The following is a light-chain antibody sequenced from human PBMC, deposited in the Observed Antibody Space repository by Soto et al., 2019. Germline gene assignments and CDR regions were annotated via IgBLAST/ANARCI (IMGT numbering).Light chain of an antibody. Sequence: EIVLTQSPATLSLSPGERATLSCRASESVRHYVAWYQQKPGQAPRLLISGASTGATGIPARFSGSGSGTEFTLTISSLQSEDCAIYYCQQYHTWPITFGGGTKVEIK. CDR3: QQYHTWPIT. V-gene: IGKV3-15*01. CDR2: GAS. J-gene: IGKJ4*01. CDR1: ESVRHY.